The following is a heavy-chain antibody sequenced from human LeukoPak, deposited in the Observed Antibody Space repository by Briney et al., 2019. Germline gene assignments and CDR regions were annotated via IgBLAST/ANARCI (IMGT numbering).Heavy chain of an antibody. CDR1: GGTFSSYA. D-gene: IGHD6-13*01. CDR2: IIPIFGTA. CDR3: ARERPPGDSSNWFLEGYFDI. Sequence: GASVKVSCKASGGTFSSYAITRVRQAPGQGLEWMGRIIPIFGTANYAQKFQGRVTITTDESTSTAYMELSTLRSDDTAVYYCARERPPGDSSNWFLEGYFDIWGQGTLVTVSS. J-gene: IGHJ4*02. V-gene: IGHV1-69*05.